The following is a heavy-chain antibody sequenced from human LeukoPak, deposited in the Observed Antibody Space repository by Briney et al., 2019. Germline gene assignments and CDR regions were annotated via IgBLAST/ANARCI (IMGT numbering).Heavy chain of an antibody. J-gene: IGHJ3*02. Sequence: GASVKVSCKASGYTFTSYGISWVRQAPGQGLEWMGWISAYNGNTNYAQKLQGRVTMTTDTSTSTAYMELRSLRSDDTAVYYCARETAAYGGNRRAFDIWGQGTMVTVSS. V-gene: IGHV1-18*01. CDR1: GYTFTSYG. CDR2: ISAYNGNT. CDR3: ARETAAYGGNRRAFDI. D-gene: IGHD4-23*01.